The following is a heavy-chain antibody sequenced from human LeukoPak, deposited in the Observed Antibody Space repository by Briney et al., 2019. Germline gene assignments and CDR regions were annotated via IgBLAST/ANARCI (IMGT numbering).Heavy chain of an antibody. CDR2: INYSGST. D-gene: IGHD3-10*01. J-gene: IGHJ5*02. V-gene: IGHV4-39*01. Sequence: SETLSLTCTVSGGSISRSSYYWGWIRQPPGKGLEWIGSINYSGSTYYNPSLKSRVTISVDTSKNQFSLKLSSVTAADTAVYYCARGYGSGNNWFDPWGQGTLVTVSS. CDR3: ARGYGSGNNWFDP. CDR1: GGSISRSSYY.